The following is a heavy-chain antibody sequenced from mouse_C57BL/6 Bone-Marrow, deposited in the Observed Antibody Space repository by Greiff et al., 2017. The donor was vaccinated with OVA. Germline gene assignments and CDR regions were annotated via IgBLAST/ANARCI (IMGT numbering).Heavy chain of an antibody. V-gene: IGHV1-85*01. CDR2: IYPRDGSN. CDR1: GYTFTSYD. CDR3: ARGVDLDY. J-gene: IGHJ2*01. Sequence: QVQLQQSGPELVKPGASVKLSCKASGYTFTSYDINWVKQRPGQGLEWIGWIYPRDGSNKYNEKFKGKATLTVDTSSSTSYMELHSLTSEDSAVYFWARGVDLDYWGQGTTLTVSS. D-gene: IGHD1-1*02.